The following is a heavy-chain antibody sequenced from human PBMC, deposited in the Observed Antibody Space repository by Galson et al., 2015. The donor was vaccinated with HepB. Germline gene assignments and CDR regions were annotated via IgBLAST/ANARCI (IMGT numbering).Heavy chain of an antibody. Sequence: SLRLSCAASGFTFSSYGMHWVRQAPGKGLEWVAVISYDGSNKYYADSVKGRFTISRDNSKNTLYLQMNSLRAEDTAVYYCAKDRGWGADIVVVPAATKLGWFDPWGQGTLVTVSS. J-gene: IGHJ5*02. CDR2: ISYDGSNK. CDR1: GFTFSSYG. V-gene: IGHV3-30*18. D-gene: IGHD2-2*01. CDR3: AKDRGWGADIVVVPAATKLGWFDP.